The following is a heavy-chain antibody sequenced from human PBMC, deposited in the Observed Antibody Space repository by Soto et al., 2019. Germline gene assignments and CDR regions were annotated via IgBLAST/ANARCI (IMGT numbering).Heavy chain of an antibody. V-gene: IGHV3-23*01. Sequence: PGGSLRLSCAGSGFKFADYALAWVRQAPGKGLEWVTSISGAAHGSFTADSVRGRFTVSRDNSKDTLFLQMNNLRAEDTAIYYCAKTPMEPVGTDFFDLWAQGTLVTVSS. CDR3: AKTPMEPVGTDFFDL. CDR2: ISGAAHGS. J-gene: IGHJ4*02. CDR1: GFKFADYA. D-gene: IGHD5-12*01.